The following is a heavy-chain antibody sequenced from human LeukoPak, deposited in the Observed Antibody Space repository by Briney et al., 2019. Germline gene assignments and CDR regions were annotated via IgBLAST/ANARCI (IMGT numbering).Heavy chain of an antibody. Sequence: ASVKVSCKASGYTFTGYYMHWVRQAPGQGLEWMGWINPNSGGTNYAQKFQGRVTMTRDTSISTAYMELSRLRSDDTAVYYCARMPQYSYGYYYYYMHVWGKGTTVTVSS. J-gene: IGHJ6*03. V-gene: IGHV1-2*02. D-gene: IGHD5-18*01. CDR2: INPNSGGT. CDR1: GYTFTGYY. CDR3: ARMPQYSYGYYYYYMHV.